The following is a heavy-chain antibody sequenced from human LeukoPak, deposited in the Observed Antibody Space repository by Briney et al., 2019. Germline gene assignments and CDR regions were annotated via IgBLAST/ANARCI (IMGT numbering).Heavy chain of an antibody. Sequence: PSETLSLTCTVSGGSISSSSYYWGWIRQPPGKGLEWIGSIYYSGSTYYNPSLKSRVTISVDTSKNQFSLKLSSVTAADTAVYYCASSSWYSNPVFDYWGQGTLVTVSS. CDR1: GGSISSSSYY. CDR2: IYYSGST. CDR3: ASSSWYSNPVFDY. D-gene: IGHD6-13*01. J-gene: IGHJ4*02. V-gene: IGHV4-39*01.